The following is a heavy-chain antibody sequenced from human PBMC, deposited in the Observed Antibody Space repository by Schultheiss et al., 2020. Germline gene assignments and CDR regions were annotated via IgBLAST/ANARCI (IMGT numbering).Heavy chain of an antibody. D-gene: IGHD2-21*01. CDR1: GFTFSNAW. CDR2: IKSKTDGGTT. Sequence: GGSLRLSCAASGFTFSNAWMSWVRQAPGKGLEWVGRIKSKTDGGTTDYAAPVKGRFTITRNDTKNTLYQQMNSLRIEDTAVYYYARDHMSESPPYYAMDVWGQGTTVTGSS. V-gene: IGHV3-15*01. J-gene: IGHJ6*02. CDR3: ARDHMSESPPYYAMDV.